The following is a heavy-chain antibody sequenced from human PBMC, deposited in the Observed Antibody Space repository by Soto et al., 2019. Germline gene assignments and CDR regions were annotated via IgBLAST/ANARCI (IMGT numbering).Heavy chain of an antibody. Sequence: QVQLQESGPGLVKPSQTLSLTCTVSGGSVTSANYYCNWVRQLPGKGLEWIGDNQYTGNPFYNPSLKSRVYISVDTSKSQFSLKLSSVTAADTAVYYCATGDLTAGELFFGYWGQGILVTVSP. CDR3: ATGDLTAGELFFGY. CDR2: NQYTGNP. J-gene: IGHJ4*02. V-gene: IGHV4-31*03. CDR1: GGSVTSANYY. D-gene: IGHD3-16*01.